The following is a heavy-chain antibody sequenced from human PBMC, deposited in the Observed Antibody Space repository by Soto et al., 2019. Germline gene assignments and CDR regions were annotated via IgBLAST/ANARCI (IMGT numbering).Heavy chain of an antibody. Sequence: GGSLRLSCAASGFSFNTYAMSWVRQARGKGPEWVSTVSASGGSTYSADSVKGRFTISRDNSKNTLYLQMNSLRAEDTAVYYCAKDRRRYFDYWGQGTLVTVSS. CDR1: GFSFNTYA. CDR2: VSASGGST. V-gene: IGHV3-23*01. D-gene: IGHD6-6*01. CDR3: AKDRRRYFDY. J-gene: IGHJ4*02.